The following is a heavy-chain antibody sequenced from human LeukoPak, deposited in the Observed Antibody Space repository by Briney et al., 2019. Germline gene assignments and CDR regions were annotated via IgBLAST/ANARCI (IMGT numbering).Heavy chain of an antibody. J-gene: IGHJ6*03. Sequence: SETLSLTCTVSGGSISSSSYYWGWIRQPPGKGLEWIGSIYYSGSTYYNPSLKSRVTISVDTSKNQFSLKLSSVTAADTAVYYCASLRFSYYYYYMDVWGKGTTVTVSS. CDR2: IYYSGST. V-gene: IGHV4-39*07. CDR1: GGSISSSSYY. CDR3: ASLRFSYYYYYMDV. D-gene: IGHD3-3*01.